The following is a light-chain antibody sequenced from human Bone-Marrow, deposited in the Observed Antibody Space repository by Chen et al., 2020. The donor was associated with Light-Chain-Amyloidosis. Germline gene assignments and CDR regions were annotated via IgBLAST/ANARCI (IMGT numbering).Light chain of an antibody. CDR3: QSADSSGTYEVI. V-gene: IGLV3-25*03. CDR2: GDT. CDR1: DLPTKY. J-gene: IGLJ2*01. Sequence: YVLTQPPSVSVSPGQTARITCSGDDLPTKYAYWYQQKPGQAPVLVIHGDTERPSGISERFAGSSSGTTATLTISGVQAEDEAAYHCQSADSSGTYEVICGGGTKLTVL.